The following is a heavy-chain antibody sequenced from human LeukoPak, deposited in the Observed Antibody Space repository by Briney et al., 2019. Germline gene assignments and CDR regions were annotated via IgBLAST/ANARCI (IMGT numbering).Heavy chain of an antibody. CDR3: ARRRSGSYIDY. CDR2: IYPSVSET. J-gene: IGHJ4*02. V-gene: IGHV5-51*01. D-gene: IGHD1-26*01. Sequence: GESLKISCKGSGSIFTSYWIGWVRQMPGKGLEWMGIIYPSVSETRYSPSFQGQVTISVDKSISTAYLQWSSLKASDTAMYYCARRRSGSYIDYWGQGTLVTVSS. CDR1: GSIFTSYW.